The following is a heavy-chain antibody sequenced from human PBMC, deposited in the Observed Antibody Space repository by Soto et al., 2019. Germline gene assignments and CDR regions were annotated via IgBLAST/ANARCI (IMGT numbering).Heavy chain of an antibody. CDR3: VYSLRYLWSV. Sequence: SGPTLVNPTQTLTLTCTFSGFSLTSREVGVGWIRQAPGKALEWLAIVYGDGDKTYSPSLQTRVTISKDTSKNQVGLTMTNMDHVDTGTYYCVYSLRYLWSVWG. CDR2: VYGDGDK. V-gene: IGHV2-5*02. J-gene: IGHJ6*02. CDR1: GFSLTSREVG. D-gene: IGHD3-10*01.